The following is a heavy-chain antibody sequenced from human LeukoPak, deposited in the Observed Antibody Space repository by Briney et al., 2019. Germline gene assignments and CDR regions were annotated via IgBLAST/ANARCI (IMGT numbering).Heavy chain of an antibody. CDR1: GFTFRSSA. CDR3: ATIAVAGTIS. D-gene: IGHD6-19*01. CDR2: ISDTGRLS. J-gene: IGHJ4*02. V-gene: IGHV3-23*01. Sequence: PGGSLRLSCAASGFTFRSSAMSWVRQAPGKGLEWVAAISDTGRLSYCADSVNGRFTISRDNSKNTLSLQMNSLRAADTAVYYCATIAVAGTISWGQGTLVTVSS.